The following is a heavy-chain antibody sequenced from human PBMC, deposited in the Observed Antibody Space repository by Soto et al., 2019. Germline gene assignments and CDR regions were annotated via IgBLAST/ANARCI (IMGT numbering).Heavy chain of an antibody. V-gene: IGHV5-51*01. CDR1: GYSFTTYW. Sequence: GESLKISCKVSGYSFTTYWIGWVRQMPGKGLEWMGVIYPGDSDTRYSPSFQGQVTISADKSISTAYLQWRSLKASDTAIYYCARPYTMVDAFDIWGQGTMVTVS. D-gene: IGHD3-10*01. CDR3: ARPYTMVDAFDI. J-gene: IGHJ3*02. CDR2: IYPGDSDT.